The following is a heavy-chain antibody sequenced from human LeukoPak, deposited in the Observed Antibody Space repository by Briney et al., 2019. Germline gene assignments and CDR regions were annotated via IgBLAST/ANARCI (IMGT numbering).Heavy chain of an antibody. CDR3: AREPYGAGTFDY. D-gene: IGHD3-10*01. J-gene: IGHJ4*02. V-gene: IGHV4-59*01. Sequence: SETLSLTCTVSGGSISSYYWSWIRQPPGKGLEWIGYIYYSGSTNYNPSLKSRVTISVDTSKNQISLMLSSVTAADTADYYCAREPYGAGTFDYWGQGTLVTVSA. CDR1: GGSISSYY. CDR2: IYYSGST.